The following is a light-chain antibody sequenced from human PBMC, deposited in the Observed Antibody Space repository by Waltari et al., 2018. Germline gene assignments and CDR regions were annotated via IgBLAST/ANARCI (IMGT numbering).Light chain of an antibody. CDR3: SSYTTSNTLV. CDR1: SSDVGGYKY. CDR2: DVS. V-gene: IGLV2-14*03. J-gene: IGLJ1*01. Sequence: QSALTQPASVSGSPGQSITISCTGTSSDVGGYKYVSWYQQHPGKAPKLMIYDVSSRPDGVPKRFSVSKSCNTASLTISALQAEDEADYYCSSYTTSNTLVFGTGTNVIVL.